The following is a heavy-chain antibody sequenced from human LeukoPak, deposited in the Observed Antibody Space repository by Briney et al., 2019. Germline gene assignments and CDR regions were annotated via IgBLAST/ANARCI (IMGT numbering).Heavy chain of an antibody. CDR1: GFTFSAYW. V-gene: IGHV3-7*03. Sequence: GGSLRLSCAASGFTFSAYWMSWVRQAPGKGLEWVANTKPDGSEKYYVDSVKGRFSISRDNSKNTLYLLMNSLRAEDTAVYYCAKETNYDFWSGYSNYWGQGTLVTVSS. CDR3: AKETNYDFWSGYSNY. D-gene: IGHD3-3*01. J-gene: IGHJ4*02. CDR2: TKPDGSEK.